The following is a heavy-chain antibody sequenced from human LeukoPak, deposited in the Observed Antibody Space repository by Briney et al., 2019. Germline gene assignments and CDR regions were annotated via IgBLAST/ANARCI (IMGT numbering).Heavy chain of an antibody. CDR3: AKWPFDY. CDR1: GFTFSNYG. Sequence: GGSLRLSCAASGFTFSNYGMHWARQAPGKGLEWVSGISWNSGSIGYADSVKGRFTISRDNAKNSLYLQMNSLRAEDTALYYCAKWPFDYWGQGTLVTVSS. V-gene: IGHV3-9*01. CDR2: ISWNSGSI. J-gene: IGHJ4*02. D-gene: IGHD5-12*01.